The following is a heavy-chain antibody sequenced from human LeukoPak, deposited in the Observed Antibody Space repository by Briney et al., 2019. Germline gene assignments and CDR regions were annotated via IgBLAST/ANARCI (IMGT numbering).Heavy chain of an antibody. CDR3: AILTSGYCSGGSCYYHDAFDI. CDR2: IIPIFGTA. Sequence: SVKVSCKASGGTFSNYAISWVRQAPGQGLEWMGGIIPIFGTANYAQKFQGRVTITADECTSTAYMELSSLRSEDTAVYYCAILTSGYCSGGSCYYHDAFDIWGQGTMVTVSS. J-gene: IGHJ3*02. V-gene: IGHV1-69*13. D-gene: IGHD2-15*01. CDR1: GGTFSNYA.